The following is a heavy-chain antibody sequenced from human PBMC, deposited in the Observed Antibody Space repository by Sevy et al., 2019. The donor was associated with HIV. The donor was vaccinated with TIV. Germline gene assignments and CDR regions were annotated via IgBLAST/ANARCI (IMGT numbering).Heavy chain of an antibody. J-gene: IGHJ2*01. CDR2: ISYDGSNK. Sequence: GGSLRLSCAASGFTFSSYAMHWVRQAPGKGLEWVAVISYDGSNKYYADSVKGRFTISRDNSKNTLYLQMNSLRAEDTAVYYCARNYYYDSSGYWGNWYFDLWGRSTLVTVSS. CDR1: GFTFSSYA. CDR3: ARNYYYDSSGYWGNWYFDL. D-gene: IGHD3-22*01. V-gene: IGHV3-30*04.